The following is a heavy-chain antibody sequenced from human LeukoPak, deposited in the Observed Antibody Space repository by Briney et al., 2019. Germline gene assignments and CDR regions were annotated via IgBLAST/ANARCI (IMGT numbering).Heavy chain of an antibody. CDR2: IYPGDSDT. V-gene: IGHV5-51*01. D-gene: IGHD6-13*01. Sequence: GESLKISCKGSGYNFTSYWIGWVLQMPRKGLEWMGIIYPGDSDTRYSPSFQGQVTISADKSISTAYLQWSSLKASDTAMYYCARLLRNIAAAVYYFDYWGQGTLVTVSS. CDR1: GYNFTSYW. J-gene: IGHJ4*02. CDR3: ARLLRNIAAAVYYFDY.